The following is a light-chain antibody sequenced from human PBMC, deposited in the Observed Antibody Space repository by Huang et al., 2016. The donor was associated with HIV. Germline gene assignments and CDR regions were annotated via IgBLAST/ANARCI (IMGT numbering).Light chain of an antibody. CDR3: QQYNAYPWT. J-gene: IGKJ1*01. CDR1: QTITWW. CDR2: KAA. V-gene: IGKV1-5*03. Sequence: DIQMTQSPSTLSASIGDRVTITCRASQTITWWLAWYQQKPGKAPKVLIYKAASLESGVPSRFICSGSGTEFTLTISSLQPDDFATYYCQQYNAYPWTFGQGTNVEI.